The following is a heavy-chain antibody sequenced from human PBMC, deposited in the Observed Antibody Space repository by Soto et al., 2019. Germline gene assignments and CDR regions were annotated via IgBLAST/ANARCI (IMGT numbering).Heavy chain of an antibody. V-gene: IGHV4-39*01. CDR2: SYLSGTT. Sequence: PSETLSLTCTVSVVSISGSSYYCGWIRQPPWKGLEWIGNSYLSGTTYYNPSLKSRVTISYDTSKNQFSLNLRSVTAADTAVYYSARPLSYISGTSNWFAPGGQGTLAPVSS. CDR1: VVSISGSSYY. CDR3: ARPLSYISGTSNWFAP. J-gene: IGHJ5*02. D-gene: IGHD1-20*01.